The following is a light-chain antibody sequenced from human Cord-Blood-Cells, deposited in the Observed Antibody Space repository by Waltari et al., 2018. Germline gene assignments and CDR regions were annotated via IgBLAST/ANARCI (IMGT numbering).Light chain of an antibody. CDR1: SREVGSFNL. V-gene: IGLV2-23*01. CDR2: EGS. Sequence: QSALTQPAPVSGSPGQSITISRTGTSREVGSFNLVSWYQQHPGKAPKLMIYEGSKRPSGVSNRFSGSKSGNTASLTISGLQAEDEADYYCCSYAGSSTWVFGGGTKLTVL. CDR3: CSYAGSSTWV. J-gene: IGLJ3*02.